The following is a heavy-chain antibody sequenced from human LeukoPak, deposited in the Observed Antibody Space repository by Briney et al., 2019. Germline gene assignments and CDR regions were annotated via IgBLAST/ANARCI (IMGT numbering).Heavy chain of an antibody. D-gene: IGHD6-13*01. V-gene: IGHV4-59*08. CDR2: IYYSGST. J-gene: IGHJ3*02. CDR1: GGSISSYY. CDR3: ARRRRQQSYAFDI. Sequence: PSETLSLTCTVSGGSISSYYWSWIRQPPGKGLEWIGYIYYSGSTNYNPSLKSRVTISVDTSKNQFSLKLSSVTAADTAVYYCARRRRQQSYAFDIWGQGTMVTVSS.